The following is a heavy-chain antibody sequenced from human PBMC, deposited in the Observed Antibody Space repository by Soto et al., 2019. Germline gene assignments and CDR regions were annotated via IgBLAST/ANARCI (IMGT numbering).Heavy chain of an antibody. CDR3: TRSGLEWLSYYYYGMDV. D-gene: IGHD3-3*01. V-gene: IGHV4-31*03. Sequence: PSETLSLTCTASGGSISSGGYYWSWIRQHPGKGLEWIGYIYYSGSTYYNPSLKSRVTISVDTSKNQFSLKLSSVTAADTAVYYCTRSGLEWLSYYYYGMDVWGQGTTVTVSS. CDR1: GGSISSGGYY. CDR2: IYYSGST. J-gene: IGHJ6*02.